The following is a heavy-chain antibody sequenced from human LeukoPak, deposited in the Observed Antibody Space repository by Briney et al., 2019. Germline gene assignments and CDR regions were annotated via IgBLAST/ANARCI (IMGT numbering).Heavy chain of an antibody. V-gene: IGHV1-2*02. Sequence: ASVTVSFKASGYTFSSYGISWVRQAPGQGLEWMGWINPHNGDTNYEQMFQGRVTMTRDTSISTAYMELSSLRSDDTAVYYCARGVYSGWYTHNWLDSWGQGTLVIVSS. J-gene: IGHJ5*01. CDR2: INPHNGDT. CDR1: GYTFSSYG. CDR3: ARGVYSGWYTHNWLDS. D-gene: IGHD6-19*01.